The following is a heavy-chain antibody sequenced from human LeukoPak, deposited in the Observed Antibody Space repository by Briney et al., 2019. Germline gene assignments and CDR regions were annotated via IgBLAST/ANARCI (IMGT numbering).Heavy chain of an antibody. Sequence: GAPVKVSCKASGYTFTSYGISWVRQAPGQGLEWMGWIRIDNGNTKYAQKLQGRVTMTTDTSTSTAYMELRSLTSDDTAVYYCARDWGYSVDYWGQGTLVTVSS. CDR2: IRIDNGNT. D-gene: IGHD4-11*01. CDR3: ARDWGYSVDY. CDR1: GYTFTSYG. J-gene: IGHJ4*02. V-gene: IGHV1-18*01.